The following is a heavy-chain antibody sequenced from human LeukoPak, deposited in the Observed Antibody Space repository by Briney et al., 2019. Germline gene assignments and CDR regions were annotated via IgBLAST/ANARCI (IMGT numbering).Heavy chain of an antibody. CDR1: GYTFTSYY. V-gene: IGHV1-46*01. CDR3: ARAQSSIAAQGGFYFDY. J-gene: IGHJ4*02. Sequence: ALVKVSCKASGYTFTSYYMHWVRQAPGQGLEWMGIINPSGGSTSYAQKFQGRVTVTRDTSTSTVYMELSSLRSEDTAVYYCARAQSSIAAQGGFYFDYWGQGTLVTVSS. D-gene: IGHD6-6*01. CDR2: INPSGGST.